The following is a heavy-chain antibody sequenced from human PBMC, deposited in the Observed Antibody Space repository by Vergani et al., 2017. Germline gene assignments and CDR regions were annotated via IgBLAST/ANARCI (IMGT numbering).Heavy chain of an antibody. Sequence: QVQLVQSGAEVKKPGSSVKVSCKASGGTFSSYTISWVRQAPGQGLEWMGRIIPILGIANYAQKFQGRVTITADKSTSTAYMELSSLRSEDTAVYYCARTPDYDQTYYFDYWGQGTLVTVSS. CDR2: IIPILGIA. CDR1: GGTFSSYT. J-gene: IGHJ4*02. V-gene: IGHV1-69*02. CDR3: ARTPDYDQTYYFDY. D-gene: IGHD3-16*01.